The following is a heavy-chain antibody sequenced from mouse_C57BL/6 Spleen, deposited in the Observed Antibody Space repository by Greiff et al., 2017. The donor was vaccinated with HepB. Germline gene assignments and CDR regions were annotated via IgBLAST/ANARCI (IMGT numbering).Heavy chain of an antibody. CDR1: GYTFTDYE. Sequence: QVQLQQSGAELVRPGASVTLSCKASGYTFTDYEMHWVKQTPVHGLEWIGAIDPETGGTAYNQKFKGKAILTADKSSSTAYMELRSLTSEDSAVYYCTGATSYYGSSGFAYWGQGTLVTVSA. CDR3: TGATSYYGSSGFAY. J-gene: IGHJ3*01. D-gene: IGHD1-1*01. CDR2: IDPETGGT. V-gene: IGHV1-15*01.